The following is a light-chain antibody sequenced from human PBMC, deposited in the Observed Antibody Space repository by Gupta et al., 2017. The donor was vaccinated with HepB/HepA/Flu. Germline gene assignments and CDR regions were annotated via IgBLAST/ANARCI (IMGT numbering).Light chain of an antibody. V-gene: IGLV2-14*03. CDR2: DVS. Sequence: QSALTQPASVSGSPGQSITLSCTGTSSAVGTYNYVSWYQQHPGKAPKLIIYDVSNRPSGIAYRFSGSKSGNTASLTISGRQAEDAADYYCHSYTTSSTRVFGTGTKVTVL. CDR1: SSAVGTYNY. J-gene: IGLJ1*01. CDR3: HSYTTSSTRV.